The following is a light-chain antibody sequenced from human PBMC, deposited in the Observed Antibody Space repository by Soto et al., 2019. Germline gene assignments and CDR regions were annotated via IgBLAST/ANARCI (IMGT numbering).Light chain of an antibody. V-gene: IGKV1-5*01. J-gene: IGKJ1*01. CDR2: DAS. CDR3: QQYNSYPWT. CDR1: QSISSY. Sequence: DIQMTQSPSSLSASVGDRVTITCRASQSISSYLNWYQQKPGKAPKLLIYDASSLESGVPSRLSGSGSGTEFTLTISSLQPDDFATYYCQQYNSYPWTCGQGTKVAI.